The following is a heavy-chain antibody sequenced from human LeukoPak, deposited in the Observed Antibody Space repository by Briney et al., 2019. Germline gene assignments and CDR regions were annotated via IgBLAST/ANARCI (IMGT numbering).Heavy chain of an antibody. CDR3: ARDKVPYFDY. CDR2: IIPILGIA. CDR1: GGTFSSYA. J-gene: IGHJ4*02. D-gene: IGHD2-2*01. Sequence: SVKVSCKASGGTFSSYAISWVRQAPGQGLEWMGRIIPILGIANYAQKFQGRVTITADKSTSTAYRELSSLRSEDTAVYYCARDKVPYFDYWGQGTLVTVSS. V-gene: IGHV1-69*04.